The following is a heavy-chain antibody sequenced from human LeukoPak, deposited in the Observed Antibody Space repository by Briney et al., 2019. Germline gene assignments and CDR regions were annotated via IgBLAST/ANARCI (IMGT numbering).Heavy chain of an antibody. CDR2: IYYSGGT. V-gene: IGHV4-59*08. D-gene: IGHD2-21*02. J-gene: IGHJ6*02. Sequence: PSETLSLTCTVSGGSISRYYWSWIRQPPGKGLEWIGYIYYSGGTNYNPSLKSRVSISVDTSKNQFSLKLSSVTAADTAVYYCARHRPICGGDCYTGPNYYYYYDMDVWGQGTTVTVSS. CDR1: GGSISRYY. CDR3: ARHRPICGGDCYTGPNYYYYYDMDV.